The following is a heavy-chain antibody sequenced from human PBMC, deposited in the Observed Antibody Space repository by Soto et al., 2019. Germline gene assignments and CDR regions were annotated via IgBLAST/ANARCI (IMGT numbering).Heavy chain of an antibody. J-gene: IGHJ5*02. Sequence: QVQMVQSGAEVKKPGASVKVSCKVSGYTLTELSMHWVRQAPGKGLEWMGGFDPEEGETIYAQNFQGRVTMTEDTSTDTAYMELSSLTSEDTAVYYCATGANYDLEWWVNWFDPWGQGTLVTVSS. CDR3: ATGANYDLEWWVNWFDP. V-gene: IGHV1-24*01. CDR1: GYTLTELS. D-gene: IGHD3-3*01. CDR2: FDPEEGET.